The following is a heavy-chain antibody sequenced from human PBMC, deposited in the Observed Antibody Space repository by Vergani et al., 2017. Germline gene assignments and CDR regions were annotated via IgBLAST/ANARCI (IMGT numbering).Heavy chain of an antibody. CDR1: GFTFSSYW. J-gene: IGHJ6*03. CDR3: ARDRWELLGYYYYYYMDV. Sequence: EVQLVESGGGLVQPGGSLRLSCAASGFTFSSYWMSWVRQAPGKGLEWVANIKQDGSEKYYVDSVKGRFTISRDNAKNSLYLQMNSLRAEDTAVYYCARDRWELLGYYYYYYMDVWGKGTTVTVSS. CDR2: IKQDGSEK. V-gene: IGHV3-7*01. D-gene: IGHD1-26*01.